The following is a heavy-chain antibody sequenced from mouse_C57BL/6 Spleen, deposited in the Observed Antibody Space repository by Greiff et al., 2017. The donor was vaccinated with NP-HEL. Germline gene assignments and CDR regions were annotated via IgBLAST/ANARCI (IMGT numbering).Heavy chain of an antibody. Sequence: EVKLVESGGGLVKPGGSLKLSCAASGFTFSSYAMSWVRQTPEKRLEWVATISDGGSYTYYPDNVKGRFTISRDNAKNNLYLQMSHLKSEDTAMYYCARDPGDYHGGFAYWGQGTLVTVSA. D-gene: IGHD1-1*01. CDR1: GFTFSSYA. V-gene: IGHV5-4*01. J-gene: IGHJ3*01. CDR2: ISDGGSYT. CDR3: ARDPGDYHGGFAY.